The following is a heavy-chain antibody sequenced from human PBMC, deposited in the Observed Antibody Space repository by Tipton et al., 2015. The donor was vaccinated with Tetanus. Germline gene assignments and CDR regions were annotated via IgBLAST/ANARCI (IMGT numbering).Heavy chain of an antibody. Sequence: GLVKPSQTLSLTCDVSGDSVSSNTAAWNWIRQSPSRGLEWLGRTYYRSKWYYDYAVSVKSRITINPDTSKNQLSLQLNSVTPDDTAVYYCARSRGGDLDYWGQGTLVTVSS. V-gene: IGHV6-1*01. D-gene: IGHD4-17*01. J-gene: IGHJ4*02. CDR3: ARSRGGDLDY. CDR2: TYYRSKWYY. CDR1: GDSVSSNTAA.